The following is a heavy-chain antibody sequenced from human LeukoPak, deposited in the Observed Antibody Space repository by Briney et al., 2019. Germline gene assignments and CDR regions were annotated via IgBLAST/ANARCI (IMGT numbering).Heavy chain of an antibody. CDR1: VFTLSTYA. V-gene: IGHV3-23*01. CDR2: ISGSGGST. D-gene: IGHD3-16*01. J-gene: IGHJ4*02. Sequence: LPGGSLRLSCAASVFTLSTYAMSWVRQAPGKGLEWVSAISGSGGSTHYADSVKGRFTISRDNSKNTLHLQMNSLRAEDTAVYYCAKGPYAPGLGYWGQGTLVTVSS. CDR3: AKGPYAPGLGY.